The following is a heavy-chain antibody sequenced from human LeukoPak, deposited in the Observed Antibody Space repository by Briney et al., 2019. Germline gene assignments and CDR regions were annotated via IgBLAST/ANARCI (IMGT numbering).Heavy chain of an antibody. Sequence: PSETLSLTCSVSGVSISDGRYYWTWLRQHPGKGLEWIGYKYYSGSAKYNPSLKSRLTISVDPSKNQFSLQLRSVTAADTAMYYCATPYCSGISCLDAFNMWGQGTMVTVSS. CDR3: ATPYCSGISCLDAFNM. CDR1: GVSISDGRYY. V-gene: IGHV4-31*03. J-gene: IGHJ3*02. CDR2: KYYSGSA. D-gene: IGHD2-15*01.